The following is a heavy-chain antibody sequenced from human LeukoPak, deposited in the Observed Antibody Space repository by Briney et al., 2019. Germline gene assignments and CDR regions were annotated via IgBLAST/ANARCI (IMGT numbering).Heavy chain of an antibody. CDR2: IKSKTDGGTT. CDR3: TTVPPFNWNLDY. Sequence: GGSLRLSCAASGFTFSNAWMSWVRQAPGKGLEWVGRIKSKTDGGTTDDAAQGKGRFTISRHHSKNTLYLQMNSLKTEDTAVYYCTTVPPFNWNLDYWGQGTLVTVSS. J-gene: IGHJ4*02. V-gene: IGHV3-15*01. D-gene: IGHD1-20*01. CDR1: GFTFSNAW.